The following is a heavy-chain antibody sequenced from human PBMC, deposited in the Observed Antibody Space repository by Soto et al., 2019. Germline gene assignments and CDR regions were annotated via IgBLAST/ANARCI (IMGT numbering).Heavy chain of an antibody. J-gene: IGHJ6*03. CDR2: IYYSGST. CDR3: ARGFYSNSNYYYYYMDV. CDR1: GGSISSYY. V-gene: IGHV4-59*01. D-gene: IGHD4-4*01. Sequence: PSETLSLTCTVSGGSISSYYWSWIRQPPGKGLEWIGYIYYSGSTNYNPSLKSRVTISVDTSKNQFSLKLSSVTAADTAVYYCARGFYSNSNYYYYYMDVWGKGTKVTVSS.